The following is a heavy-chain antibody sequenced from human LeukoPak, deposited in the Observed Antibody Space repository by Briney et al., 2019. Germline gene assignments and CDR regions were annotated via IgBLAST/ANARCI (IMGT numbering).Heavy chain of an antibody. D-gene: IGHD5-18*01. J-gene: IGHJ6*02. Sequence: SETLSLTCTVSGGSISSYYWSWIRQPPGKGLEWIGYIYYSGSTNYNPSLKSRVTISVDTSKNQFSLKLSSVTAADTAVYYCARRRGYSYGYYYYGMDVWAKGPRSPSP. CDR2: IYYSGST. CDR1: GGSISSYY. V-gene: IGHV4-59*08. CDR3: ARRRGYSYGYYYYGMDV.